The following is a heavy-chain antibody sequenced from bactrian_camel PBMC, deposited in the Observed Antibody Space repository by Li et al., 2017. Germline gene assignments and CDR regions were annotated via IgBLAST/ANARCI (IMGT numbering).Heavy chain of an antibody. CDR3: AAGTRIIVGDYCDGITA. V-gene: IGHV3S1*01. Sequence: VQLVESGGGSVQAGGSLRLSCVVSGMKYDTYCVGWFRQTLGNEREGVATMYTGGRATYYADAVQGRFTISQDKAKNIIYLQMSSLTPDDTAMYYCAAGTRIIVGDYCDGITAWGQGTQVTVS. CDR1: GMKYDTYC. CDR2: MYTGGRAT. D-gene: IGHD3*01. J-gene: IGHJ6*01.